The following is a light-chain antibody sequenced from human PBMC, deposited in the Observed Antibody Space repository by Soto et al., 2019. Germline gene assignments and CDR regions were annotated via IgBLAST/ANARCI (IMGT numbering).Light chain of an antibody. V-gene: IGLV2-14*02. Sequence: QSVLTQPASVSGSPGQSITISCTGTSSDVGSYNLVSWYQQHPGKAPKLMIYEVSIRPPGVSNRFSGSKSGNTASLTISGLQAEDEADYYCSSYTSSPLPNWVFGGGTKLTVL. CDR3: SSYTSSPLPNWV. J-gene: IGLJ3*02. CDR1: SSDVGSYNL. CDR2: EVS.